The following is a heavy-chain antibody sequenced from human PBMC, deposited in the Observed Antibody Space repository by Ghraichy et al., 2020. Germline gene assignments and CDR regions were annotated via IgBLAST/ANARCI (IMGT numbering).Heavy chain of an antibody. D-gene: IGHD2-2*01. Sequence: SETLSLTCAVSGGSISSSNWWSWVRQPPGKGLEWIGEIYHSGSTNYNPSLKSRVTISVDKSKNQFSLKLSSVTAADTAVYYCVRYCSSTSCYDYYYYGMDVWGQGTTVTVSS. J-gene: IGHJ6*02. CDR1: GGSISSSNW. CDR3: VRYCSSTSCYDYYYYGMDV. V-gene: IGHV4-4*02. CDR2: IYHSGST.